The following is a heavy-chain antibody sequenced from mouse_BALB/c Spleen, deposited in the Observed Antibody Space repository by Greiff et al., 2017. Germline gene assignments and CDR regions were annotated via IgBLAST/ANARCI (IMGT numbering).Heavy chain of an antibody. V-gene: IGHV5-12-1*01. D-gene: IGHD1-2*01. Sequence: EVKLVESGGGLVKPGGSLKLSCAASGFAFSSYDMSWVRQTPEKRLEWVAYISSGGGSTYYPDTVKGRFTISRDNAKNTLYLQMSSLKSEDTAMYYCARHEDHYYGPYYAMDYWGQGTSVTASS. CDR3: ARHEDHYYGPYYAMDY. CDR2: ISSGGGST. CDR1: GFAFSSYD. J-gene: IGHJ4*01.